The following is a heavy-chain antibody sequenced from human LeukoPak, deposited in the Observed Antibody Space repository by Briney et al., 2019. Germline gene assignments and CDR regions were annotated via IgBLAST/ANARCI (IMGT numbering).Heavy chain of an antibody. Sequence: SETLSPTCAVSGGSIFSGDYSWNWIRQSTGRCLEWIGYMYHGGPTFYNPSLKGRVAISVDRSKNQFSLKLYSVTAADAAVYFCARASGYYGSGSPYLDSWGQGILVTVSS. D-gene: IGHD3-10*01. J-gene: IGHJ4*02. CDR1: GGSIFSGDYS. CDR3: ARASGYYGSGSPYLDS. V-gene: IGHV4-30-2*06. CDR2: MYHGGPT.